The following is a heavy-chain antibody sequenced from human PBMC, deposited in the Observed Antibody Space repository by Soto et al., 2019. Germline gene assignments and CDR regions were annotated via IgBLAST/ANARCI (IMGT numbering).Heavy chain of an antibody. D-gene: IGHD2-15*01. V-gene: IGHV3-48*03. J-gene: IGHJ6*02. CDR1: GFTFSSYE. CDR3: ARETPLYCCGGSCYYGGMDV. Sequence: PGGSLRLSCAASGFTFSSYEMNWVRQAPGKGLEWVSYISSSGSTIYYADSVKGRFTISRDNAKNSLYLQMNSLRAEDTAVYYCARETPLYCCGGSCYYGGMDVWGQGPSVTVSS. CDR2: ISSSGSTI.